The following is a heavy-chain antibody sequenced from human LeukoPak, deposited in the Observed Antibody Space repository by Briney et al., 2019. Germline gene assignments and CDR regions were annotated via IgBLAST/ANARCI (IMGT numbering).Heavy chain of an antibody. V-gene: IGHV4-59*01. D-gene: IGHD1-26*01. J-gene: IGHJ4*02. Sequence: PSETLSLTCTVSGGSIDTCYWNWIRQPPGKGLEWIGYVFHTGSTNYNPSLKSRVTISVDTSKNQFSLKLSSVTAADTAVYYCARDRGSQPFIDYWGQGTLVTVSS. CDR2: VFHTGST. CDR3: ARDRGSQPFIDY. CDR1: GGSIDTCY.